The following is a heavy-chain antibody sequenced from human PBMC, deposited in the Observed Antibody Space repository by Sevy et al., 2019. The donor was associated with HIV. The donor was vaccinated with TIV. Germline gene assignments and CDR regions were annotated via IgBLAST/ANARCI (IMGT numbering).Heavy chain of an antibody. CDR1: GFIFGDYA. CDR2: LKHRAYGGTL. CDR3: MRWKGAQSIFDY. Sequence: GGSLRLSCTASGFIFGDYAMSRVRQAPGKGLEWVAFLKHRAYGGTLDYAASVKGRFTISRDDSKSVAHLQMNDLKTEDTAIYYCMRWKGAQSIFDYWGQGALVTVSS. V-gene: IGHV3-49*04. J-gene: IGHJ4*02. D-gene: IGHD1-1*01.